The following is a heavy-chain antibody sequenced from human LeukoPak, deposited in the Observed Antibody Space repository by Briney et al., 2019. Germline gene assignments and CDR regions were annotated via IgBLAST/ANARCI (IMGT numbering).Heavy chain of an antibody. J-gene: IGHJ4*02. D-gene: IGHD6-13*01. Sequence: GGSLRLSCAASGFTFSRFGMSWVRQAPGKGLEWVANVKQDGSEKYYVDSVKDRFTISRDNAKNSLYLKMNSLRAEDTAVYYCARYGSIAAAGTFDYWGQGTLVTVSS. V-gene: IGHV3-7*04. CDR1: GFTFSRFG. CDR3: ARYGSIAAAGTFDY. CDR2: VKQDGSEK.